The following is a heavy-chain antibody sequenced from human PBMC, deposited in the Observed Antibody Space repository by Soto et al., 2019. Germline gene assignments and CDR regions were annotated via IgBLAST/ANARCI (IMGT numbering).Heavy chain of an antibody. J-gene: IGHJ6*02. V-gene: IGHV1-18*01. Sequence: GASVKVSCKAVGYTFINYGSSWVRQAPGQGLEWMGWISDYNGNTYYEKEFQGRVTMTTDTSTRTAYMELKSLRSDDTAVYYCAREGYYSGSGSYSPPRYYGMDVWGQGTTVTAP. CDR3: AREGYYSGSGSYSPPRYYGMDV. CDR1: GYTFINYG. D-gene: IGHD3-10*01. CDR2: ISDYNGNT.